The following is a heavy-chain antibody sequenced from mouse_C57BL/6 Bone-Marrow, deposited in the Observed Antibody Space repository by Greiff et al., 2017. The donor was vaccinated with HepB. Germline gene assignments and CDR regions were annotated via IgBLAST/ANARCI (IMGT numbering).Heavy chain of an antibody. CDR2: IDPENGDT. Sequence: VQLQQSGAELVRPGASVKLSCTASGFNIKDDYMHWVKQRPEQGLEWIGWIDPENGDTEYASKFQGKATITADTSSNTAYLQLSSLTSEDTAVYYCTTNYYDPWFAYWGPGTLVTVSA. CDR1: GFNIKDDY. CDR3: TTNYYDPWFAY. J-gene: IGHJ3*01. V-gene: IGHV14-4*01. D-gene: IGHD2-4*01.